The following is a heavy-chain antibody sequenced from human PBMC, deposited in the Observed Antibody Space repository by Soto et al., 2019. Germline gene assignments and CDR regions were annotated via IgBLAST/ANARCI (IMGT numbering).Heavy chain of an antibody. J-gene: IGHJ4*02. D-gene: IGHD4-4*01. V-gene: IGHV1-3*01. Sequence: ASVKVCCKASGYTFTSYAMHWVRQAPGQRLEWMGWINAGNGNTKYSQKFQGRVTITRDTSTTTVYMELSSLKSEDTAVYYCARYDYNGYYFDYWGQGTLVTVSS. CDR3: ARYDYNGYYFDY. CDR2: INAGNGNT. CDR1: GYTFTSYA.